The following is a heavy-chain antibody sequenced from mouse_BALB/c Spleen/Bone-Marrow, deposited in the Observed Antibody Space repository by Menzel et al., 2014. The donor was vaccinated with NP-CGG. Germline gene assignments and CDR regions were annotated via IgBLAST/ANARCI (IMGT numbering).Heavy chain of an antibody. CDR3: ARVCYDYFDY. Sequence: EVQVVESGGGLVKPGGSLKLSCAASGFTFSDYYMYWVRQTPEKRLEWVATISDGGSYTYYPDSVKGRYTISRDNAKNNLYLQMSSLQSENTAMYYCARVCYDYFDYWGQGTTLTVSS. V-gene: IGHV5-4*02. D-gene: IGHD2-4*01. J-gene: IGHJ2*01. CDR2: ISDGGSYT. CDR1: GFTFSDYY.